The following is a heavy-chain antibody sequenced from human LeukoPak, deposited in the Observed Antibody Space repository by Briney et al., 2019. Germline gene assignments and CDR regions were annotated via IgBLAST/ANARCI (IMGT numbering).Heavy chain of an antibody. D-gene: IGHD1-14*01. CDR1: GFTFSTYW. CDR2: ISYDGSNK. CDR3: AKDHFPTTFPNNFDY. J-gene: IGHJ4*02. V-gene: IGHV3-30*18. Sequence: GGSLRLSCSASGFTFSTYWMSWVRQAPGKGLEWVAVISYDGSNKYYADSVKGRFTISRDNSKNTLYLQMNSLRAEDTAVYYCAKDHFPTTFPNNFDYWGQGTLVTVSS.